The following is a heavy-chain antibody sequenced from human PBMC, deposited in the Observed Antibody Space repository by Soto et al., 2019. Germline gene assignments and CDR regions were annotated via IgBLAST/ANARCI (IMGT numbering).Heavy chain of an antibody. V-gene: IGHV3-7*05. Sequence: PGGSLRLSCAASGFTFSSYWMSWVRQAPGKGLEWVANIKQDGSEKYYVDSVKGRFTISRDNAKNSLYLQMNSLRAEDAAVYYCARENKNYYDSSGYYFGWGQGTLVTVSS. CDR2: IKQDGSEK. CDR3: ARENKNYYDSSGYYFG. CDR1: GFTFSSYW. D-gene: IGHD3-22*01. J-gene: IGHJ4*02.